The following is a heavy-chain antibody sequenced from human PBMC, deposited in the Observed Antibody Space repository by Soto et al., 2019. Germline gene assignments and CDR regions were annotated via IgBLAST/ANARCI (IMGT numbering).Heavy chain of an antibody. J-gene: IGHJ4*02. CDR2: IDPSGGST. Sequence: ASVKVSCKASGYTFTSHYMHGLRQAPGQGFEWMGVIDPSGGSTTYAQKFQGRVIMTRDTSTSTVYMDLSSLTSEDTAVYYCSGAESPDTAYFSLYWGQGTPVTVSS. V-gene: IGHV1-46*01. D-gene: IGHD1-26*01. CDR1: GYTFTSHY. CDR3: SGAESPDTAYFSLY.